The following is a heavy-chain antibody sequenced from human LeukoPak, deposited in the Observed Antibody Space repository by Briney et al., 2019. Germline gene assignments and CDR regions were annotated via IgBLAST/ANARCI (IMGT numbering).Heavy chain of an antibody. CDR3: AKPKIAVAGTVPFDY. J-gene: IGHJ4*02. V-gene: IGHV3-23*01. CDR2: ISGSGGNT. D-gene: IGHD6-19*01. CDR1: GFTFSSYG. Sequence: GGSLRLSCAASGFTFSSYGMSWVRQAPGKGLEWVSGISGSGGNTYYADSVKDRFTITRDNSKNTLYLQMNSLRAEDTAVYYCAKPKIAVAGTVPFDYWGQGTLVTVSS.